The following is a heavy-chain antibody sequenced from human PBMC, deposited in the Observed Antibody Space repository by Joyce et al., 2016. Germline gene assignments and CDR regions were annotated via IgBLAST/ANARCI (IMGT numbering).Heavy chain of an antibody. CDR1: GYTFTGQT. Sequence: QVQLVQSGAEVKKPGASVKVSCKASGYTFTGQTIHWVRQAPGQSLEWMGWINAGNGNTRFSQKFQGRVTVSRDTSANTAYMEVSSLRAEDTAVYYCARGSSALTYFDFWGQGTLVTVSS. CDR3: ARGSSALTYFDF. J-gene: IGHJ4*02. CDR2: INAGNGNT. D-gene: IGHD3-10*01. V-gene: IGHV1-3*01.